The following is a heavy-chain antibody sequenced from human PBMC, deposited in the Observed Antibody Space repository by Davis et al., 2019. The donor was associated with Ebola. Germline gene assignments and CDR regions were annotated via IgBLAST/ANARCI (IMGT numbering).Heavy chain of an antibody. Sequence: GESLKISCVASGVAFNNYAMSWVRQAPGKGLEWVSYISSSSSIIYYADPVKGRFTISRDNAKNSLYLQMNSLRDEDTAVYYCAREAYSGTLRFDYWGQGTLVTVSS. CDR3: AREAYSGTLRFDY. D-gene: IGHD1-26*01. CDR1: GVAFNNYA. J-gene: IGHJ4*02. CDR2: ISSSSSII. V-gene: IGHV3-48*02.